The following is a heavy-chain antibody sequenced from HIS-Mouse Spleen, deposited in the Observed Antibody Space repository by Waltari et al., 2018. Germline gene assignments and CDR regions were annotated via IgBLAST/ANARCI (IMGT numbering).Heavy chain of an antibody. Sequence: QLQLQESGPGLVKPSETLALTCTVSGVSISSSSYYWGGIRQPPGKGLEWIGRIYYSGSPYYNPSLKSRVTISVDTSKNQFSLKLSSVTAADTAVYYCAREIPYSSSWYDWYFDLWGRGTLVTVSS. V-gene: IGHV4-39*07. CDR3: AREIPYSSSWYDWYFDL. D-gene: IGHD6-13*01. CDR1: GVSISSSSYY. CDR2: IYYSGSP. J-gene: IGHJ2*01.